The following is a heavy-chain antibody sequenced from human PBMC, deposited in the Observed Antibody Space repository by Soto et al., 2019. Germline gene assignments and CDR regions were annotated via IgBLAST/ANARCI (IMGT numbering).Heavy chain of an antibody. CDR2: INAGNGNA. D-gene: IGHD1-26*01. J-gene: IGHJ4*02. V-gene: IGHV1-3*01. CDR3: ARSSGSYHYGYFDY. CDR1: GYTFTNYA. Sequence: ASVKVSCKASGYTFTNYAVYWVRQAPGQRLEWMGWINAGNGNAKHSQKFQGRVTFTRDTSASTTYMEVSSLGSEDTAVYYCARSSGSYHYGYFDYWGQGTLVTVSP.